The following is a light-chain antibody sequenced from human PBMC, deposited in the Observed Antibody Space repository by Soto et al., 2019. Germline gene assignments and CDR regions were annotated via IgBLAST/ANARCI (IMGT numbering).Light chain of an antibody. CDR1: SSDVGGYNY. Sequence: QSVLTQPASVSGSPGQSITISCTGTSSDVGGYNYVSWYQLHPGKAPKLILYEVTNRPSGVSDRFSGSKSGNTASLTISGLQAEDEADYYCCSYAGTFYVFGTGTKVTVL. J-gene: IGLJ1*01. CDR3: CSYAGTFYV. CDR2: EVT. V-gene: IGLV2-14*01.